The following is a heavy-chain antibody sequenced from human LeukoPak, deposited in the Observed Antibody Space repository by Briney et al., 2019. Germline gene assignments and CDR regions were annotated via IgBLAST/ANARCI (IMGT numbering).Heavy chain of an antibody. V-gene: IGHV1-24*01. CDR1: GYTLSDVS. CDR3: ATSTRFDGLDI. J-gene: IGHJ3*02. Sequence: GASVKVSCKLSGYTLSDVSIHWVRQAPGKGLEWMGGFDLEVGDTVYAQKFQGRVTMTDDTPTDTAYMDLGSLRSEDTAAYYCATSTRFDGLDIWGQGTMVTVSS. CDR2: FDLEVGDT.